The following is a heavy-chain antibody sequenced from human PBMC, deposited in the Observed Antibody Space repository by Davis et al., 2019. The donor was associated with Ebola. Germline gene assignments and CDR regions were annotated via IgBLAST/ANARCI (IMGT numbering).Heavy chain of an antibody. V-gene: IGHV3-30-3*01. Sequence: GESLKISCAASGFTFSSYAMHWVRQAPGKGLEWVAVISYDGSNKYYADSVKGRFTISRDNSKNTLYLQMNSLRAEDTAVYYCASAVRHGVFDYWGQGTLVTVSS. CDR1: GFTFSSYA. D-gene: IGHD4-17*01. CDR3: ASAVRHGVFDY. J-gene: IGHJ4*02. CDR2: ISYDGSNK.